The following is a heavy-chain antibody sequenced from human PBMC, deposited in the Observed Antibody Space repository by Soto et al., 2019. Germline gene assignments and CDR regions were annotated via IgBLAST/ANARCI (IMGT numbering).Heavy chain of an antibody. CDR3: AKDPAAVAGLGTIDY. CDR1: GFTFSSYG. J-gene: IGHJ4*02. V-gene: IGHV3-30*18. CDR2: ISYDGSNK. Sequence: GGSLRLSCAASGFTFSSYGMHWVRQAPGKGLEWVAVISYDGSNKYYADSVKGRFTISRDNSKNTLYLQMNSLRAEDTAVYYCAKDPAAVAGLGTIDYWGQGTLVTVSS. D-gene: IGHD6-19*01.